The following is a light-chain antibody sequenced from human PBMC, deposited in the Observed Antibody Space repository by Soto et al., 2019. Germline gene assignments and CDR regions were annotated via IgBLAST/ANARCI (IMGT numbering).Light chain of an antibody. Sequence: SYELTQPPSVSVSPGQTASITCSGDKLGDKYACWYQQKPGQSPGLVIYQDSKRPSGIPERFSGSNSGNTATLTISGTQAMDEADYYCQAWDSSTACYVFGTGTKLTVL. J-gene: IGLJ1*01. CDR1: KLGDKY. CDR2: QDS. V-gene: IGLV3-1*01. CDR3: QAWDSSTACYV.